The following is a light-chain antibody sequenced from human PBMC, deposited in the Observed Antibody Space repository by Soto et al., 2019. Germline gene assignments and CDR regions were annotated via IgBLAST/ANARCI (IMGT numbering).Light chain of an antibody. V-gene: IGLV2-14*03. CDR2: DVS. CDR3: SSYRSSSTLSTYV. Sequence: QSALTQPASVSGSPGQSITIYCTGTSSDVGGYNYVSWYQHHPGKAPKLMISDVSNRASGVSNRFSGSKSGNTAYLINSGLQAEEEANYFCSSYRSSSTLSTYVFGTGTNLTFL. CDR1: SSDVGGYNY. J-gene: IGLJ1*01.